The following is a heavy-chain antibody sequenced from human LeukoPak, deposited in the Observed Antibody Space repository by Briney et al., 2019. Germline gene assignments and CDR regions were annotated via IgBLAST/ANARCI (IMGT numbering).Heavy chain of an antibody. CDR2: INPDGSAQ. CDR3: AKDFGTTGTPHF. J-gene: IGHJ4*02. D-gene: IGHD1-1*01. CDR1: AFTFSDSW. V-gene: IGHV3-7*03. Sequence: GGSLRLSCAASAFTFSDSWMSWVRQAPGKGLEWVANINPDGSAQHYVDSVRGRFTISRDNARSLVYLQVNSLRAEDTAVYHCAKDFGTTGTPHFWGQGTLVTVSS.